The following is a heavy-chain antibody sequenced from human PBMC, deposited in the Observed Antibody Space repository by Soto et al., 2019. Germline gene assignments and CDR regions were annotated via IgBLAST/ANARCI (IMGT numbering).Heavy chain of an antibody. CDR1: GFSLSSTGVN. Sequence: QITLKESGPTLVKPTQTLTLTCTFSGFSLSSTGVNVGWIRQPPGKALEWLALLYWDDDKRYSPSLKSRLTITKDTSKNQVVLTMTNMDPVDTATYYCAHRPPYDLLTGSHAFDIWGQGTMVTVSS. D-gene: IGHD3-9*01. CDR2: LYWDDDK. J-gene: IGHJ3*02. V-gene: IGHV2-5*02. CDR3: AHRPPYDLLTGSHAFDI.